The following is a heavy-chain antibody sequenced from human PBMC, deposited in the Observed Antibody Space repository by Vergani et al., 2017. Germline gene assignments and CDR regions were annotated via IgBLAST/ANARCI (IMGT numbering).Heavy chain of an antibody. CDR2: INHSGST. D-gene: IGHD4-23*01. Sequence: QVQLQQWGAGLLKPSETLSLTCAVYGGSFSGYYWSWIRQPPGKGLEWIGEINHSGSTNYNPSLKSRVTISVDTANNQFSLKLSSVTAADTAVYYCARNYYGGNSFLRWGQGTLVTVSS. CDR1: GGSFSGYY. J-gene: IGHJ4*02. CDR3: ARNYYGGNSFLR. V-gene: IGHV4-34*01.